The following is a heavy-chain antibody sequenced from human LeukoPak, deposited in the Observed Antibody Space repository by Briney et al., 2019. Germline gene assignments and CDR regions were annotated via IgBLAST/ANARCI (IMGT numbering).Heavy chain of an antibody. CDR3: ARDRYDSSGYYYN. J-gene: IGHJ4*02. D-gene: IGHD3-22*01. V-gene: IGHV1-2*02. CDR2: INPNSGGT. CDR1: GYTFTGYY. Sequence: GASVKVSCKASGYTFTGYYMHWVRQAPGQGLEWMGWINPNSGGTNYAQKFQGRVTMTRDTSISTAYMELSRLRSDDTAVYYCARDRYDSSGYYYNWGQGTLVTVSS.